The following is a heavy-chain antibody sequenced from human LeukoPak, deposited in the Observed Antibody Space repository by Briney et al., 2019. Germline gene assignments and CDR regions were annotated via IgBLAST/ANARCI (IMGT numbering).Heavy chain of an antibody. J-gene: IGHJ4*02. CDR3: ARDWGFCASTSCPTSNY. Sequence: PGGSLTLSCAASGFNFRNYYMSWIRQTPEKGLEWLSYISGSSNTIYYADSVRGRFTISRDNGKNSLFLQMHSLTNEDTAVYYCARDWGFCASTSCPTSNYWGQGTLVTVSS. D-gene: IGHD2-2*01. CDR2: ISGSSNTI. V-gene: IGHV3-11*04. CDR1: GFNFRNYY.